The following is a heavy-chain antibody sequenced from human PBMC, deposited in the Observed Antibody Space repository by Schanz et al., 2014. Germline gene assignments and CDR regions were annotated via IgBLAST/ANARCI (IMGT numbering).Heavy chain of an antibody. Sequence: EVQLVESVGGLVQPGGSLRLSCAVSGFTVNTNYMSWVRQAPGKGLEWISSMYVNSGSTQYADSVKGRFIISRDSSKNTLFLQMNSLRAEDPGVYFCARDGGRDGYNLAFDVWGQGTLVTV. CDR2: MYVNSGST. V-gene: IGHV3-53*01. J-gene: IGHJ3*01. CDR1: GFTVNTNY. CDR3: ARDGGRDGYNLAFDV. D-gene: IGHD5-12*01.